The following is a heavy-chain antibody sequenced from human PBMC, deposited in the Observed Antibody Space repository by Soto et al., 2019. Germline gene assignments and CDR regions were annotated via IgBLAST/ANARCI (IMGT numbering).Heavy chain of an antibody. CDR1: GGSLSNYG. V-gene: IGHV1-69*12. D-gene: IGHD4-17*01. Sequence: QVQLVQSGAEVKKPGSSVKVSCKASGGSLSNYGISWVRQAPGQGLEWMGAIIPVFGTPNYAQKFQDRVTMTVNESTTPVYDEVRSLTSENTNVYYCARGDATNIAVTTYYAMDAWGQGTTVTVSS. CDR3: ARGDATNIAVTTYYAMDA. J-gene: IGHJ6*02. CDR2: IIPVFGTP.